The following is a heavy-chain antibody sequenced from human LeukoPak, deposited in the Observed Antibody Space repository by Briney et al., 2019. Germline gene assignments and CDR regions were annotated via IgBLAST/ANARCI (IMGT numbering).Heavy chain of an antibody. CDR3: ARGRGYSGYAPDY. D-gene: IGHD5-12*01. V-gene: IGHV5-51*01. CDR2: IYPGDSDT. CDR1: GYSFTSYW. Sequence: HGESLKISCKGSGYSFTSYWIGWVRQVPGKGLEWMGIIYPGDSDTRYSPPFQGQVTISADKSISTAYLQWSSLKASDTAMYYCARGRGYSGYAPDYWGQGTLVTVSS. J-gene: IGHJ4*02.